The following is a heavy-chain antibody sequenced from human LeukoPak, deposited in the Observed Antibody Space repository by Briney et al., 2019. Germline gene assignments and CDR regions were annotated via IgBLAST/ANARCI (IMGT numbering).Heavy chain of an antibody. V-gene: IGHV4-4*07. CDR1: GDSINSFY. CDR3: ARHQWELLHDY. CDR2: IYSSGST. Sequence: SETLSLTCTVSGDSINSFYWSWIRQPAGKGLEWIGHIYSSGSTNYSPSLKSRVTMSVDTSKNQFSLKLSSVTAADTAVYYCARHQWELLHDYWGQGTLVTVSS. J-gene: IGHJ4*02. D-gene: IGHD1-26*01.